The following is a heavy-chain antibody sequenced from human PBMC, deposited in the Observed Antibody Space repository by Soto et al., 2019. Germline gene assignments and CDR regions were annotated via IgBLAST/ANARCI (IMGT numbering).Heavy chain of an antibody. J-gene: IGHJ5*02. V-gene: IGHV4-39*01. Sequence: PSESLSLTCTVSGGSISSTNHYWAWIRQPPWKGLEGIGNIYYNGNPYYNPSLKRRVTMSVDTSNNQFSLNVTSVTAAETALDYCARRGGLPPRGWFDPWGQGXLVTVSS. CDR3: ARRGGLPPRGWFDP. CDR1: GGSISSTNHY. CDR2: IYYNGNP. D-gene: IGHD2-15*01.